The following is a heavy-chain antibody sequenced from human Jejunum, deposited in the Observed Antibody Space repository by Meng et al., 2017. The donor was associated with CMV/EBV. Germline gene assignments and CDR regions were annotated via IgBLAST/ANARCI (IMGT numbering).Heavy chain of an antibody. J-gene: IGHJ6*02. V-gene: IGHV3-30-3*01. Sequence: IFNTYAIHWVRQAPGKGLEWVSVFSYDGSNKFYADSVRGRFIIHRDNSSNTLFLQMNNLRPEDSAVYYCARAVAAYKYFYYGMDVWGQGTTVTVSS. CDR2: FSYDGSNK. CDR3: ARAVAAYKYFYYGMDV. D-gene: IGHD6-19*01. CDR1: IFNTYA.